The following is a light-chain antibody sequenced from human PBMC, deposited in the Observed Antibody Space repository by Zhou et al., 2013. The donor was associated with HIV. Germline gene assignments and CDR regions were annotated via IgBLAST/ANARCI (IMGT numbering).Light chain of an antibody. CDR1: QSVSRSN. V-gene: IGKV3-15*01. CDR2: DAS. CDR3: QQYNNWPPLT. J-gene: IGKJ4*01. Sequence: EIVLTQSPGTLSLSPGETATLSCRASQSVSRSNLAWYQQKPGQTPRLLIYDASTRATGVPVRFSGSGSGTEFTLSIANLQSEDVAVYYCQQYNNWPPLTFGGGTKVEIK.